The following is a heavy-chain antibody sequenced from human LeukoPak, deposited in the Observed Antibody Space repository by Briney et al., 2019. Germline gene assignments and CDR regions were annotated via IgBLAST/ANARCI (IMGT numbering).Heavy chain of an antibody. CDR2: IYYSGST. J-gene: IGHJ4*01. V-gene: IGHV4-61*08. D-gene: IGHD6-13*01. CDR1: GGSISSGDYY. CDR3: ARDREGYSSSWYLDY. Sequence: SETLSLTCTVSGGSISSGDYYWSWIRQPPGKGLEWIGYIYYSGSTNYNPSLKSRVTISVDTSKNQFSLKLSSVTAADTAVYYCARDREGYSSSWYLDYWGQEPWSPSPQ.